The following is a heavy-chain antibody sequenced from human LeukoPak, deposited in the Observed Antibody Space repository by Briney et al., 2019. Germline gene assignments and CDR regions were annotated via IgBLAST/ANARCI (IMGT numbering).Heavy chain of an antibody. D-gene: IGHD3-10*01. J-gene: IGHJ4*02. CDR2: ISGSGGAT. V-gene: IGHV3-23*01. CDR1: GFTFTTYA. CDR3: ARGVTYLGDFDY. Sequence: GGSLRLSCTASGFTFTTYAMSWVRQAPGKGPEWVSTISGSGGATYSADSVKGRLTISRDNSKNTLSLQMNSLRAEDTAVYYCARGVTYLGDFDYWGQGTLVTVSS.